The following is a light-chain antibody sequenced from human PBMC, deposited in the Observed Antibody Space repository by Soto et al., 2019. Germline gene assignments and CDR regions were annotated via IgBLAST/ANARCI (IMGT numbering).Light chain of an antibody. CDR2: DAS. Sequence: DIQMTQSPSTLSASVGDRVTITGRASQSVSSWLAWYQQRPGKAPKLLIYDASSLESVVPSRFSGSGSGTEFTLSISSLQPDDFATYYFHQYNSYAPTFGQGTKLEIK. CDR1: QSVSSW. CDR3: HQYNSYAPT. J-gene: IGKJ2*01. V-gene: IGKV1-5*01.